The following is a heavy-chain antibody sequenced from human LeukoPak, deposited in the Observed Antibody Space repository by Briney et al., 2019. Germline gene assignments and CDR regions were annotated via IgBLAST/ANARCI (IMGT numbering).Heavy chain of an antibody. J-gene: IGHJ6*02. D-gene: IGHD4-11*01. CDR2: IYYSGST. CDR3: ARDLPSNYPYGMDV. Sequence: SETLSLTCTVSGGSISSYYWSWIRQPPGKGLEWIGYIYYSGSTNYNPSLKSRVTISVDTSKNQLSLKLSSVTAADTAVYYYARDLPSNYPYGMDVWGQGTTVTVSS. V-gene: IGHV4-59*01. CDR1: GGSISSYY.